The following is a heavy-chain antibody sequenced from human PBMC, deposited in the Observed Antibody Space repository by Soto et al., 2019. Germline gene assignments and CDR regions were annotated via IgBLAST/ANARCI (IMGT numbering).Heavy chain of an antibody. V-gene: IGHV3-73*01. CDR3: TTYSSSRYL. J-gene: IGHJ4*02. Sequence: GGSLRLSCAASGFTFSGSAMHWVRQASGKGLEWVGRIRSKANSYATAYAASVKGRFTISRDDSKNTAYLQMNSLKTEDTAVYYCTTYSSSRYLWGQGTLVTVSS. CDR2: IRSKANSYAT. CDR1: GFTFSGSA. D-gene: IGHD6-13*01.